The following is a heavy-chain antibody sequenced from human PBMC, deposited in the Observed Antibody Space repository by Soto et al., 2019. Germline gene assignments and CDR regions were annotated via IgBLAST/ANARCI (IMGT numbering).Heavy chain of an antibody. D-gene: IGHD3-22*01. CDR3: ARSYDSSGSDAYDI. CDR2: IYYSGST. J-gene: IGHJ3*02. CDR1: GGSISSSSYY. Sequence: SETLSLTCTVSGGSISSSSYYWGWIRQPPGKGLEWIGSIYYSGSTYYNPSLKSRVTISVDTSKNQFSLKLSSVTAADTAVYYCARSYDSSGSDAYDIWGQGTMVTVSS. V-gene: IGHV4-39*01.